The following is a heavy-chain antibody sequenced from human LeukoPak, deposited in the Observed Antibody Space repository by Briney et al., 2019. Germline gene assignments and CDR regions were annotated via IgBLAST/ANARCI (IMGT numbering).Heavy chain of an antibody. D-gene: IGHD4-23*01. CDR1: GGSINSYY. CDR2: MYSSGST. V-gene: IGHV4-4*07. CDR3: ARGGKATVVTM. J-gene: IGHJ4*02. Sequence: KASETLSLTCTVSGGSINSYYWSWIRQPVGKGLEWIGRMYSSGSTNYNPSLKSRVSMSVDTSKNQFSLKLTSVTAADTAVYYCARGGKATVVTMWGQGILVTVSS.